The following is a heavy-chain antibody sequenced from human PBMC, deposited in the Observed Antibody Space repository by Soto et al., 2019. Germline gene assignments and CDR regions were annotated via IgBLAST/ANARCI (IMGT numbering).Heavy chain of an antibody. CDR3: AKDPRGFDYYYGMDV. CDR1: GFTFSSYA. CDR2: ISGSGGST. V-gene: IGHV3-23*01. J-gene: IGHJ6*02. D-gene: IGHD3-10*01. Sequence: EVQLLESGGGLVQPGGSLRLSCAASGFTFSSYAMSWVRQAPGKGLEWVSAISGSGGSTYYADSVKGRFTISRDNSKNTLYLQMTSLRADDTAVYYCAKDPRGFDYYYGMDVWGQGTTVTVSS.